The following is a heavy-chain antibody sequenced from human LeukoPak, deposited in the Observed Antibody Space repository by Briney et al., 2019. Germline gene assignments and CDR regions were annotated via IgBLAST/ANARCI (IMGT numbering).Heavy chain of an antibody. J-gene: IGHJ5*02. V-gene: IGHV4-34*01. Sequence: SESLSLTCAVYGGSPRGYYWSCSPHPPGKGRGCSGEINHSGSTNNNPSLKSRVTISVDTSKNQFFLKQSSVTAAYTAVYYCARGRTYYYGWERRGWFAPWGQGTLVTVSS. D-gene: IGHD3-10*01. CDR2: INHSGST. CDR1: GGSPRGYY. CDR3: ARGRTYYYGWERRGWFAP.